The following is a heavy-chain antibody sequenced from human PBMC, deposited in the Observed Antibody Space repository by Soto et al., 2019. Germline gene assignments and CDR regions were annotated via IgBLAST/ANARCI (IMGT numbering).Heavy chain of an antibody. CDR3: AREQYDWKL. V-gene: IGHV4-59*01. D-gene: IGHD1-20*01. CDR1: GVSITPYY. CDR2: VYHTGNT. Sequence: SETLSLTCTVSGVSITPYYWTWIRHPPGKGLEWIGYVYHTGNTYYNPSLKSRVTISLDTSKNQVSLRLKSVTAADTAVYYCAREQYDWKLWGQGTLVTVSS. J-gene: IGHJ4*02.